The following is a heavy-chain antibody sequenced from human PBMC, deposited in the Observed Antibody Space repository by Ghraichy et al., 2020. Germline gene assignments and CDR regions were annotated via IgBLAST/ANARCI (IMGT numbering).Heavy chain of an antibody. J-gene: IGHJ3*02. D-gene: IGHD2-2*01. CDR2: ISGSGGST. V-gene: IGHV3-23*01. CDR3: AKADIVVVPAAPPRNAFDI. Sequence: GGSLRLSCAASGFTFSSYAMSWVRQAPGKGLEWVSAISGSGGSTYYADSVKGRFTISRDNSKNTLYLQMNSLRAEDTAVYYCAKADIVVVPAAPPRNAFDIWGQGTMVTVSS. CDR1: GFTFSSYA.